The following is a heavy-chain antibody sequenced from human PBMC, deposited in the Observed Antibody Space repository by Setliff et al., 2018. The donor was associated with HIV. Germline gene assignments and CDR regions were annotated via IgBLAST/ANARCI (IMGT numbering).Heavy chain of an antibody. D-gene: IGHD3-10*01. J-gene: IGHJ4*02. V-gene: IGHV4-4*07. CDR1: GASITSHN. CDR3: ARGRDSVLTPFDY. CDR2: IYTRGNT. Sequence: SETLSLTCSVSGASITSHNWSWIRQAAGKGLEWIGRIYTRGNTNYNPSLRSRVTMSVDASKNQFSLRLSSVTAADTAIYYCARGRDSVLTPFDYWGQGTLVTVSS.